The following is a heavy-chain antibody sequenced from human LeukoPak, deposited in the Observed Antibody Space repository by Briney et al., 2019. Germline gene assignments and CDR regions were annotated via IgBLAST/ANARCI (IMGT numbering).Heavy chain of an antibody. CDR2: ITSRSTI. J-gene: IGHJ4*02. CDR3: ARRLSGSYLDD. Sequence: PGGSLRLSCAASGFAFSTYGMNWVRQAPGEGLEWVSYITSRSTIYYADSVRGRFTISRDNVKNSLYLEMSSLRDDDTAVYYCARRLSGSYLDDWGQGTLVTVSS. CDR1: GFAFSTYG. V-gene: IGHV3-48*02. D-gene: IGHD3-10*01.